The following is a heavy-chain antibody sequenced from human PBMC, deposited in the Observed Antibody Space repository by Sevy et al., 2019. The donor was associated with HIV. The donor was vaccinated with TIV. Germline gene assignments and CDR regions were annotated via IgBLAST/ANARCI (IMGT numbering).Heavy chain of an antibody. J-gene: IGHJ6*02. V-gene: IGHV4-39*01. CDR1: GGSITSSGHY. CDR2: VYYVGNS. D-gene: IGHD2-21*01. Sequence: SQTLSLTCTVSGGSITSSGHYWGWIRQSPGKGLGWMGAVYYVGNSYANPSLTSRVTISADTSKNLFSLSLTSLTAADTAIYYCARVAGGENYDYGIDVWGLGTSVTVSS. CDR3: ARVAGGENYDYGIDV.